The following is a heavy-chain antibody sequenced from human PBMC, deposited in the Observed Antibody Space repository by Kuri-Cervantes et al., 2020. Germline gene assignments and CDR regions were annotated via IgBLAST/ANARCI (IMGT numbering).Heavy chain of an antibody. D-gene: IGHD1-14*01. CDR3: ARNRSTPFDH. CDR2: ISGSGGST. CDR1: GFSFSSYA. J-gene: IGHJ4*02. Sequence: GESLKISCAASGFSFSSYAMSWVRQAPGKGLEWVSVISGSGGSTYYADSVKGRFTISRDNSKNTLYLQMNSLRAEDTAVYFCARNRSTPFDHWGQGTLVTVSS. V-gene: IGHV3-23*01.